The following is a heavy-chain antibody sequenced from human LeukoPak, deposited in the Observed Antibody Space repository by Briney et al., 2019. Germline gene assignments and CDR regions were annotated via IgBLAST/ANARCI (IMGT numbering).Heavy chain of an antibody. CDR1: GFTFSSYA. CDR2: ISGSGGST. Sequence: GGSLRLSCAASGFTFSSYAMSWVRQAPGKGLEWVSAISGSGGSTYYADSVKGRFTISRDNSKNTLYLQTSSLRAEDTAVYYCAKDRRFIQLCPWGQGTLVTVSS. V-gene: IGHV3-23*01. CDR3: AKDRRFIQLCP. D-gene: IGHD5-18*01. J-gene: IGHJ5*02.